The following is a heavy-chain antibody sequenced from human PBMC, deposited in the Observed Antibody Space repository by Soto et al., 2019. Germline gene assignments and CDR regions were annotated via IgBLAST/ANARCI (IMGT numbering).Heavy chain of an antibody. J-gene: IGHJ5*02. Sequence: QLQLQESGSGLVKPSQTLSLTCAVSGGSISSGGYSWSWIRQPPGKGLEWIGYIYHSGSTYYHPPLKTRFIFTGDRCNCLFSLTLSSVTAAATAVYCCAGVPSPCCQGTLVSVSS. V-gene: IGHV4-30-2*01. CDR1: GGSISSGGYS. CDR2: IYHSGST. CDR3: AGVPSP.